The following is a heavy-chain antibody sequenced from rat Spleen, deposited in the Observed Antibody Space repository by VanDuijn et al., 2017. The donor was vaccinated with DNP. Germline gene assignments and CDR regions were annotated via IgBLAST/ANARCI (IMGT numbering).Heavy chain of an antibody. CDR3: ARDQGF. Sequence: EVQLVESGGDPVQPGGSLKLSCVASGFTFNNYWMTWIRQVPGKGLEWVASITESGGGTQYPDSVKGRFTISRDNAKNTLYLQMNSLRSEDTATYYCARDQGFWGLGTMVTVSS. CDR1: GFTFNNYW. CDR2: ITESGGGT. V-gene: IGHV5-31*01. J-gene: IGHJ1*01.